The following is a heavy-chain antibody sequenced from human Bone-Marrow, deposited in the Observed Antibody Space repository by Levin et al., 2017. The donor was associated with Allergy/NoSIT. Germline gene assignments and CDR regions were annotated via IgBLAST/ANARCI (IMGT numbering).Heavy chain of an antibody. D-gene: IGHD3-22*01. CDR2: FDPGNGEA. J-gene: IGHJ4*02. CDR1: VYTLSDVS. Sequence: ASVKVSCKVSVYTLSDVSMHWVRQAPGKGPEYMGGFDPGNGEAIYAEKFEGRLSMTEDTSTDTAYMELSSLSSDDTAVYYCATDDGGYSAVYWGPGTLVAVSS. CDR3: ATDDGGYSAVY. V-gene: IGHV1-24*01.